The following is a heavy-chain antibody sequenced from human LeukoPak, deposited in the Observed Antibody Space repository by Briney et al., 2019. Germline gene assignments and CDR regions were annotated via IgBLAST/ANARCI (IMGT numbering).Heavy chain of an antibody. CDR2: IYSGGST. CDR3: ARGIAASRGPFDY. V-gene: IGHV3-66*01. D-gene: IGHD6-25*01. Sequence: PGGSLRLSCAASGFTVSSNYMSWVRQAPGKGLEWVSVIYSGGSTYYADSVKGRFTISRDNSKNTLYLQMNSLRAEDTAVYYCARGIAASRGPFDYWGQGTLVTVSS. J-gene: IGHJ4*02. CDR1: GFTVSSNY.